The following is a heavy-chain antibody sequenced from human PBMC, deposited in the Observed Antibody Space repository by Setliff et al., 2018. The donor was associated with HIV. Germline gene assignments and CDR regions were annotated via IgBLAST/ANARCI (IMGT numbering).Heavy chain of an antibody. CDR1: GFTFSTYE. CDR2: ISPGSDIT. J-gene: IGHJ3*01. D-gene: IGHD1-26*01. CDR3: AKPTSGLYPRSFDS. Sequence: PGGSLRLSCAASGFTFSTYEMNWVRQTPEKGLEWVSAISPGSDITYYADSVKGRFTISRDDAKNMLFLQMNSLTPEDTAIYYCAKPTSGLYPRSFDSWGQGTKVTVSS. V-gene: IGHV3-23*01.